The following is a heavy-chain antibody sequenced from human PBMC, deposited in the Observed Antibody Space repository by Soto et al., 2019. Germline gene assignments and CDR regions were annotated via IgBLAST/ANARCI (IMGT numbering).Heavy chain of an antibody. J-gene: IGHJ5*02. V-gene: IGHV1-69*13. CDR1: GGNFTSYA. CDR3: AKASGRSWYNWFDP. Sequence: GASVKVSCKASGGNFTSYAISWVRQAPGQGLEFMGGIVPLFGTTNYAHKFRGRVTITADESTSTVYMELSSLTSEDTAVYYCAKASGRSWYNWFDPWGQGTLVTVSS. CDR2: IVPLFGTT. D-gene: IGHD6-13*01.